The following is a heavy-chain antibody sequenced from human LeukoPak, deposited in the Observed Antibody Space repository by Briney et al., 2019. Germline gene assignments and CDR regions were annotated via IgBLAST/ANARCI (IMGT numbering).Heavy chain of an antibody. CDR2: IYSGGGT. J-gene: IGHJ5*02. V-gene: IGHV3-66*01. CDR3: ARDLYSSGP. Sequence: GGSLRLSCAASGFIVSSRHMSWVRQAPGKGLEWVSVIYSGGGTNYADSVKGRFTISRDNCKNTLYLQLNSLRAEDTVVYYCARDLYSSGPWGQGTMATVSS. D-gene: IGHD3-22*01. CDR1: GFIVSSRH.